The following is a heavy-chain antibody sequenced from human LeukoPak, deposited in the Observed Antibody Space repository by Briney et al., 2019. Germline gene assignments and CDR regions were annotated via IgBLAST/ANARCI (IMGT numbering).Heavy chain of an antibody. D-gene: IGHD3-22*01. CDR1: GGTFSSYA. V-gene: IGHV1-69*05. Sequence: SVKVSCKASGGTFSSYAISWVRQAPGQGLEWMGGIIPIFGTANYAQKFQGRVTITTDESTSTAYMELSSLRSEDTAVYYSARDHYYDSSGYFDYWGQGTLVTVSS. J-gene: IGHJ4*02. CDR2: IIPIFGTA. CDR3: ARDHYYDSSGYFDY.